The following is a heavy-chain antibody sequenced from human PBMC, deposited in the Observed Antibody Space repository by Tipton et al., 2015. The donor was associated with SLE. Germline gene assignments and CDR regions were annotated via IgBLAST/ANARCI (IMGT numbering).Heavy chain of an antibody. CDR2: VYHSGST. V-gene: IGHV4-39*07. Sequence: TLSLTCTVSGGSISSSSYYWGWIRQPPGKGLEWIGEVYHSGSTNYNPSLKSRVTISVDTSKNQFSLKLSSVTAADTAVYYCAREARMGSYYDFWSGYSYYGMDVWGQGTTVTVSS. CDR3: AREARMGSYYDFWSGYSYYGMDV. J-gene: IGHJ6*02. CDR1: GGSISSSSYY. D-gene: IGHD3-3*01.